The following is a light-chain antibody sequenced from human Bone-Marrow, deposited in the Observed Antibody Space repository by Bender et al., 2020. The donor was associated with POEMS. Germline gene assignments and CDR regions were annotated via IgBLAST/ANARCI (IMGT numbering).Light chain of an antibody. Sequence: QSALTQPASLSGSPGQSITLTCTGSKSDVGDYNYVSWFQQHPGKAPKLVMYEVSNRPSWVSNRFSGSKSGNTASLTVSGLQAEDEADYYCSSYAGRYNLLFGGGTRLTVL. J-gene: IGLJ2*01. V-gene: IGLV2-14*01. CDR1: KSDVGDYNY. CDR2: EVS. CDR3: SSYAGRYNLL.